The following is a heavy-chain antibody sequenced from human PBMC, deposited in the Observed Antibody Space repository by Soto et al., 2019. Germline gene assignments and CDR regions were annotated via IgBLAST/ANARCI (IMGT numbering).Heavy chain of an antibody. V-gene: IGHV3-23*01. CDR1: GFTFTSFA. Sequence: PGVSLRLSCAASGFTFTSFAVSWVRQAPGKGLEWVSAISGSGGDPYYPGSVKGRFTISRDNSKNTLYPQMNSLRAEDTAVYYCAKDPGYSSGAHWGQGTLVTVSS. D-gene: IGHD6-19*01. J-gene: IGHJ1*01. CDR3: AKDPGYSSGAH. CDR2: ISGSGGDP.